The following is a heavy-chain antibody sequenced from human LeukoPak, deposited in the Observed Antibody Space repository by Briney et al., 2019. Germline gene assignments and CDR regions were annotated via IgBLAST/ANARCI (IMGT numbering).Heavy chain of an antibody. V-gene: IGHV3-21*01. CDR3: ASETGEEAFDV. D-gene: IGHD7-27*01. CDR1: GFSFNTYS. CDR2: MSENSRDI. Sequence: GGSLRLSCEASGFSFNTYSMNWVRQAPGKGLEWVSSMSENSRDIFHADSVKGQFTNSRDNAKNSLYLEMNSLRVEDTALYYWASETGEEAFDVWGQGTMVTVSS. J-gene: IGHJ3*01.